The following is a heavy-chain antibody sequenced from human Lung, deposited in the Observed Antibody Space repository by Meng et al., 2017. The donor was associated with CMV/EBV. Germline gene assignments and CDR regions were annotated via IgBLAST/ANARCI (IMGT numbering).Heavy chain of an antibody. V-gene: IGHV3-21*01. Sequence: RSXCAASGFTFSSYAMNWVRQAPGKGLEWVSSISSSSTFKHYADSMKGRFTISRDNTKNSLYLQMSGLRAEDTALYYCARDLLGTRDYFDSWGQGTLVTVSS. J-gene: IGHJ4*02. D-gene: IGHD7-27*01. CDR3: ARDLLGTRDYFDS. CDR1: GFTFSSYA. CDR2: ISSSSTFK.